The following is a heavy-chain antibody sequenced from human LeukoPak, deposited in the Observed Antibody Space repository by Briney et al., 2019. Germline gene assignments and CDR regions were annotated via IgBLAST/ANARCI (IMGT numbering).Heavy chain of an antibody. CDR3: ARPGQWLVPLSWFDP. CDR2: IYYSGST. CDR1: GGSISSSSYY. D-gene: IGHD6-19*01. J-gene: IGHJ5*02. V-gene: IGHV4-39*01. Sequence: SETLPLTCTVSGGSISSSSYYWGWIRQPPGKGLEWIGSIYYSGSTYYNPSLKSRVTISVDTSKNQFSLKLSSVTAADTAVYYCARPGQWLVPLSWFDPWGQGTLVTVSS.